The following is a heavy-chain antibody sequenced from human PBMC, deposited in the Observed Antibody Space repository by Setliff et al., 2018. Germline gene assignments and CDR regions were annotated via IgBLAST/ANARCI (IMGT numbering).Heavy chain of an antibody. J-gene: IGHJ4*02. Sequence: KSSETLSLTCTVSGGSISSGSYYWGWIRQSPGKGLEWIGEINHSGSTNYNPSLKSRLTISVDASTNQFSLKLYSVTAADTAVYYCRYWSGYYNNDYWGQGTLVTVSS. CDR1: GGSISSGSYY. CDR3: RYWSGYYNNDY. V-gene: IGHV4-39*07. D-gene: IGHD3-3*01. CDR2: INHSGST.